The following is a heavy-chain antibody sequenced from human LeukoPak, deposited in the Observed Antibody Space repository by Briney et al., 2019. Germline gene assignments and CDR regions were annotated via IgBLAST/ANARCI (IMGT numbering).Heavy chain of an antibody. J-gene: IGHJ3*02. V-gene: IGHV3-48*01. D-gene: IGHD3-16*02. CDR2: ISSSSSTI. Sequence: GGSLRLSCAASGFTFSSYSMNWVRQAPGKGLEWISYISSSSSTIYYADSVKGRFTISRDNAKNSLYLQLNSLRAEDTAVYYCAKDDYVWGSYRLDAFDIWGQGTMVTVSS. CDR3: AKDDYVWGSYRLDAFDI. CDR1: GFTFSSYS.